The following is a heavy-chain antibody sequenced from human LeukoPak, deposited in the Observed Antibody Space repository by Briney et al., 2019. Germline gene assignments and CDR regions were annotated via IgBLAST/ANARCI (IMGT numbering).Heavy chain of an antibody. D-gene: IGHD5-24*01. CDR3: ARHHTRDGYNYWYFDL. J-gene: IGHJ2*01. V-gene: IGHV5-51*01. CDR1: GYSFTSYW. Sequence: GESLKISCKGSGYSFTSYWIGWVRQMPGKGLEWMGIIYPGDSDTRYSPSFQGQVTISADKSISTAYLQWSSLKASDTAMYYCARHHTRDGYNYWYFDLWGRGTLVTLSS. CDR2: IYPGDSDT.